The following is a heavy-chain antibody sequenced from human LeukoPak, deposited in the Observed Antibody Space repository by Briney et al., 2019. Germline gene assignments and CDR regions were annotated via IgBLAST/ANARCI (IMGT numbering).Heavy chain of an antibody. CDR2: IYYSGST. CDR1: GGSISSSSYY. V-gene: IGHV4-39*07. D-gene: IGHD1-26*01. Sequence: PSETLSLTCTVSGGSISSSSYYWGWIRQPPGKGLEWIGSIYYSGSTYYNPSLKSRVTISVDTSKNQFSLKLSSVTAADTAVYYCARDQYVGAKKFDYWGQGTLVTVSS. CDR3: ARDQYVGAKKFDY. J-gene: IGHJ4*02.